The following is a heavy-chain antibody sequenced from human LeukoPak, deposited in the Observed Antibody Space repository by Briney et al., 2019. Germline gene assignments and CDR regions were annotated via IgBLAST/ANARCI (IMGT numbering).Heavy chain of an antibody. D-gene: IGHD2-15*01. Sequence: SETLSLTCAVYGGSFSGYYWSWIRQPPGEGLEWIGEINHSGSTNYNPSLKSRVTISVDTSKNQFSLKLSSVTAADTAVYYCARSVEGYCSGDNCFSYSYYMDVWGKGTTVTVSS. V-gene: IGHV4-34*01. CDR3: ARSVEGYCSGDNCFSYSYYMDV. J-gene: IGHJ6*03. CDR1: GGSFSGYY. CDR2: INHSGST.